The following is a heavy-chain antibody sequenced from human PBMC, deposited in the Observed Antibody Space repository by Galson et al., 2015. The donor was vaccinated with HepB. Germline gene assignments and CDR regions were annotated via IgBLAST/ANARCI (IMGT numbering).Heavy chain of an antibody. Sequence: ETLSLTCTVSGGSISSSSYYWGWIRQPPGKGLEWIGYIYYSGSTNYNPSLKSRVTISVDTSKNQFSLKLSSVTAADTAVYYCARGDYGDYANWFDPWGQGTLVTVSS. V-gene: IGHV4-61*05. CDR2: IYYSGST. D-gene: IGHD4-17*01. J-gene: IGHJ5*02. CDR1: GGSISSSSYY. CDR3: ARGDYGDYANWFDP.